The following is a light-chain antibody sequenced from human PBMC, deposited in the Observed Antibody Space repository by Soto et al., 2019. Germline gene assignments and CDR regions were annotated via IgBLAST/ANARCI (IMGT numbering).Light chain of an antibody. CDR2: GAS. Sequence: EIVMTQSPATLSVSPGERATLSCRASQSVSSNLAWYQQKPGQAPRLLIYGASTRATGIPARFSGSGSGTEFSLTISSLQSEEFAVYYCQQYNNWWTVGQGTKVEIK. CDR3: QQYNNWWT. V-gene: IGKV3-15*01. J-gene: IGKJ1*01. CDR1: QSVSSN.